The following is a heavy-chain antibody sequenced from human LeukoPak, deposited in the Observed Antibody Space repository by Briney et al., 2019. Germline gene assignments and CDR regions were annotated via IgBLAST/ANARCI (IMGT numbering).Heavy chain of an antibody. D-gene: IGHD3-10*01. V-gene: IGHV3-69-1*02. CDR2: INSATTI. CDR3: ARGYYYGSGSYSLVFDY. J-gene: IGHJ4*02. CDR1: GFTFSGYG. Sequence: GGSLRLSCAASGFTFSGYGMHWVRQAPGKGLEWVASINSATTIYYADSVKGRFTISRDNTKNSVYLQMSSLRAEDTAVYYCARGYYYGSGSYSLVFDYWGQGILVTVSS.